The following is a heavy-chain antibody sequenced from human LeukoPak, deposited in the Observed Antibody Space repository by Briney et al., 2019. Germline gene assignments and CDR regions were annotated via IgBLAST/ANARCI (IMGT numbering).Heavy chain of an antibody. CDR3: ARAAGYELFDY. V-gene: IGHV3-48*03. CDR1: GFTFSSYE. J-gene: IGHJ4*02. CDR2: ISSSGSTI. Sequence: GESLRPSCAASGFTFSSYEMNWVRQAPGKGLEWVSYISSSGSTIYYADSVKGRFTISRDNAKNSLYLQMNSLRAEDTAVYYCARAAGYELFDYWGQGTLVTVSS. D-gene: IGHD5-12*01.